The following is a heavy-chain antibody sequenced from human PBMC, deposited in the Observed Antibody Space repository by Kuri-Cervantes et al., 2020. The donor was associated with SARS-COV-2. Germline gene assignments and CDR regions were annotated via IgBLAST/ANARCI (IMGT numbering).Heavy chain of an antibody. J-gene: IGHJ6*03. D-gene: IGHD4-11*01. CDR1: GYTFTGYY. V-gene: IGHV1-2*02. Sequence: ASVKGCCKASGYTFTGYYMHWVRQAPGQGLEWIGWINPNSGGTNYAQKFQGRVTMTRDTSISTSYMELSRLRSDDTAVYYCARVVQLRDYSNPLSYYYYYYMDVWGKGTTVTVSS. CDR2: INPNSGGT. CDR3: ARVVQLRDYSNPLSYYYYYYMDV.